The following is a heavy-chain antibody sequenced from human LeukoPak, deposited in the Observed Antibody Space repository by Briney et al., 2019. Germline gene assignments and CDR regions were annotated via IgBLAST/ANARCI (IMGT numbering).Heavy chain of an antibody. Sequence: ASVKVSCTASGYTFTGYYMHWVRQAPGQGLEWMGWINPNSGGTNYAQKFQGRVTMTRDTSISTAYMELSRLRSDDTAVYYCARDSTIYGVVIRLGYWGQGTLVTVSS. CDR2: INPNSGGT. CDR1: GYTFTGYY. D-gene: IGHD3-3*01. V-gene: IGHV1-2*02. CDR3: ARDSTIYGVVIRLGY. J-gene: IGHJ4*02.